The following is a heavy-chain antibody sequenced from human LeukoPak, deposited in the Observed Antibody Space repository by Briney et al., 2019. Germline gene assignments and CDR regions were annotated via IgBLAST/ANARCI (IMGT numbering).Heavy chain of an antibody. D-gene: IGHD1/OR15-1a*01. Sequence: GGSLRLSCAASGFTFSRYGMHWVRQAPGKGLEWVAVISYDGSNKYYADSVKGRFTISRDSSKDTLYLQMNSPRAEDTAVYYCAKEVREQKYYFDYWGQGTLVTVSS. J-gene: IGHJ4*02. CDR2: ISYDGSNK. V-gene: IGHV3-30*18. CDR3: AKEVREQKYYFDY. CDR1: GFTFSRYG.